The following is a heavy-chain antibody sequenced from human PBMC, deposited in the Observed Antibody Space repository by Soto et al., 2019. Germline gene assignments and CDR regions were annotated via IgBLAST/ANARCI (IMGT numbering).Heavy chain of an antibody. CDR1: GGSISSSSYY. V-gene: IGHV4-39*01. J-gene: IGHJ5*02. CDR2: IYYSGST. CDR3: ARPSGSSYWFDP. Sequence: PSETLSLTCTVSGGSISSSSYYWGWIRQPPGKGLEWIGSIYYSGSTYYNPSLKSRVTISVDTSKNQFSLKLSSVTAADTAVYYCARPSGSSYWFDPWGQGTLVTVSS. D-gene: IGHD1-26*01.